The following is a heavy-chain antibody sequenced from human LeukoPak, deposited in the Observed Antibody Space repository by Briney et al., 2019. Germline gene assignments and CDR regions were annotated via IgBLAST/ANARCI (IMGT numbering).Heavy chain of an antibody. Sequence: SETLSLTCTVSGGSISSSIYYWGWILQPPGNGLEWFGSIYYSGSTYYNPSLKSRVTISVDTSKNQFSLKLSPVTAADTAVYYCARVQRITIFGVIHNWFDPWGQGTLVTVSS. CDR3: ARVQRITIFGVIHNWFDP. D-gene: IGHD3-3*01. V-gene: IGHV4-39*07. CDR1: GGSISSSIYY. CDR2: IYYSGST. J-gene: IGHJ5*02.